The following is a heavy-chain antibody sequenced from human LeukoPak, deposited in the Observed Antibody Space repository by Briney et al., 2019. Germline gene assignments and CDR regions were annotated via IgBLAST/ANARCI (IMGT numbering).Heavy chain of an antibody. J-gene: IGHJ4*02. CDR3: ATFGFNWNLGY. CDR2: ISHDGTYK. V-gene: IGHV3-30*04. CDR1: GFTFSSYA. D-gene: IGHD1-20*01. Sequence: GGSLRLSCAASGFTFSSYAMTWVRQAPGKGLESVAVISHDGTYKNYADSVKGRFTISRDTSKNTVYLQMNSLRAEDTAVYYCATFGFNWNLGYWGQGTLVTVSS.